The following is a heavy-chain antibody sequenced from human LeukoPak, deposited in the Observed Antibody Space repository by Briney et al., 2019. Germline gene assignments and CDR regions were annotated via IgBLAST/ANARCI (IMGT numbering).Heavy chain of an antibody. CDR1: GFTFNNYA. CDR3: AKDFYLMRVGATNFDY. CDR2: ISISGGTT. Sequence: GGSLRLSCAASGFTFNNYAMSWVRQAPGEGLEWVSTISISGGTTYYADSVKGRFTISRDNSKNTLYLQMNSLRAEDTAVYYCAKDFYLMRVGATNFDYWGQGTLVTLSS. J-gene: IGHJ4*02. D-gene: IGHD1-26*01. V-gene: IGHV3-23*01.